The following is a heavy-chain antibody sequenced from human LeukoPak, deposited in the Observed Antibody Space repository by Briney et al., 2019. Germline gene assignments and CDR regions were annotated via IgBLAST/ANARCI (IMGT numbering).Heavy chain of an antibody. Sequence: GASVKVSCKASGYTFTSYGISWVRQAPGQGLEWMGWISVYNGNTNYAQKLQGRVTMTTDTSTSTAYMELRSLRSDDTAVYYCARDQEIAAAGTQLDYWGQGTLVTVSS. D-gene: IGHD6-13*01. CDR1: GYTFTSYG. CDR3: ARDQEIAAAGTQLDY. V-gene: IGHV1-18*01. CDR2: ISVYNGNT. J-gene: IGHJ4*02.